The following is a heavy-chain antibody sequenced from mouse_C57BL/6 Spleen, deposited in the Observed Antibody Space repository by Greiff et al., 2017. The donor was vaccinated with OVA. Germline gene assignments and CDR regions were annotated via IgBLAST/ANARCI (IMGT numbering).Heavy chain of an antibody. Sequence: QVHVKQPGAELVRPGTSVKLSCKASGYTFTSYWMHWVKQRPGQGLEWIGVIDPSDSYTNYNQKFKGKATLTVDTSSSTAYMQLSSLTSEDSAVYYCARKWDETWFAYWGQGTLVTVSA. D-gene: IGHD4-1*01. J-gene: IGHJ3*01. CDR2: IDPSDSYT. CDR3: ARKWDETWFAY. V-gene: IGHV1-59*01. CDR1: GYTFTSYW.